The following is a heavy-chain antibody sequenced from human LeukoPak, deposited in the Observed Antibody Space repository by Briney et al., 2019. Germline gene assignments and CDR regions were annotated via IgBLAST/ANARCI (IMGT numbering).Heavy chain of an antibody. CDR1: GFTFSSYS. CDR3: ARGVGYCSSTSCSRIY. J-gene: IGHJ4*02. D-gene: IGHD2-2*01. CDR2: ISSSSYI. Sequence: PGGSLRLSCAASGFTFSSYSMNWVRQAPGKGLEWVSSISSSSYIYYADSVKGRFTISRDNAKNSLYLQMNSLRAEDTAVYYCARGVGYCSSTSCSRIYWGQGTLVTVSS. V-gene: IGHV3-21*01.